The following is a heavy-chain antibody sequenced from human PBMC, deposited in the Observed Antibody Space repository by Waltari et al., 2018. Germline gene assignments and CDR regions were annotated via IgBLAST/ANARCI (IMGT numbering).Heavy chain of an antibody. D-gene: IGHD3-10*02. J-gene: IGHJ6*03. CDR3: ANYVRSGDYYLDV. V-gene: IGHV4-59*01. CDR1: GASINGYY. CDR2: VQHRGTT. Sequence: QMQLQESGPGLVKPSETLSLTCIVSGASINGYYWTWLRQAPGKGLEWIGYVQHRGTTNYNPALRSRVTMSVDTSNNQFSLKLTSVTAADAAVYYCANYVRSGDYYLDVWGKGTTVAVSS.